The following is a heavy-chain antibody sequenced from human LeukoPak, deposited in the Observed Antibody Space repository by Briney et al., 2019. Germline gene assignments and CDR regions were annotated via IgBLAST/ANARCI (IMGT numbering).Heavy chain of an antibody. J-gene: IGHJ4*02. D-gene: IGHD1-26*01. V-gene: IGHV1-3*01. CDR2: INAGNGNT. CDR1: GYTFTSYA. Sequence: ASVNVSCKASGYTFTSYAMHWVRQAPGQRLEWMGWINAGNGNTKYSQKFQGRVTITRDTSASTAYMELSSLRSEDTAVYYCARGGRTGSFGGYFDYWGQGTLVTVSS. CDR3: ARGGRTGSFGGYFDY.